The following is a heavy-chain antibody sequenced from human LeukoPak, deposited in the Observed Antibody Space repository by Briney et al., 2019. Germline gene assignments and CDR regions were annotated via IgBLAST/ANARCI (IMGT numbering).Heavy chain of an antibody. CDR2: IYYSGST. CDR1: GGSISSSSYY. Sequence: SETLSLTCTVSGGSISSSSYYWGWIRQPPGKGLEWIGSIYYSGSTYYNPSLKSRVTISVDTSKNQFSLELSSVTAADTAVYYCARPLGGYSGYPFDYWGQGTLVTVSS. V-gene: IGHV4-39*01. J-gene: IGHJ4*02. D-gene: IGHD5-12*01. CDR3: ARPLGGYSGYPFDY.